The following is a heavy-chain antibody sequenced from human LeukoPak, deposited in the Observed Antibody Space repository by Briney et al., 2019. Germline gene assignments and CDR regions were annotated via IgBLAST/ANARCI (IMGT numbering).Heavy chain of an antibody. CDR2: INPSGGST. CDR3: ARAGGYAGY. D-gene: IGHD5-12*01. V-gene: IGHV1-46*01. Sequence: VASVKVSCKASGYTFTDYYMHWVRQAPGQGLEWMGIINPSGGSTSYAPKFQGRVTMTRDVSTSTVYMELSRLTFEDTAVYYCARAGGYAGYWGQGTLVTVSS. J-gene: IGHJ4*02. CDR1: GYTFTDYY.